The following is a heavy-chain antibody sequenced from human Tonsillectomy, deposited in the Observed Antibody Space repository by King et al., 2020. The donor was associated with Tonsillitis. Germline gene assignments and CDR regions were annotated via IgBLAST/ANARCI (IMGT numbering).Heavy chain of an antibody. D-gene: IGHD6-19*01. J-gene: IGHJ4*02. CDR3: ARGSGWYFY. V-gene: IGHV4-59*01. CDR1: GGSISSYY. Sequence: VQLQESGPGLVKPSETLSLTCTVSGGSISSYYWSWIRQPPGKGLEWIGYIYYSGSTNYHPSLKSRVTISVDTSKNQFSLKLSSVTAADTAVYYCARGSGWYFYWGQGTLVTVSS. CDR2: IYYSGST.